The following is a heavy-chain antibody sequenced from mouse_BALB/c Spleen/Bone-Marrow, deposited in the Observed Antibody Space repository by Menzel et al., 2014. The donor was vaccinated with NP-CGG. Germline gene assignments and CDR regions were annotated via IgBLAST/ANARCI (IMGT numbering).Heavy chain of an antibody. V-gene: IGHV7-1*02. CDR1: GFTFSDFY. D-gene: IGHD2-10*02. CDR2: SRNKAKYYTT. CDR3: ARDVGYGNYFVY. J-gene: IGHJ3*01. Sequence: EVQGVESGGGLVQPGDSLRLSCATSGFTFSDFYMEWVRQPPGKRLEWIAASRNKAKYYTTEYSASVKGRFIVSRDTSQSVLYLQMNALRAEDAAIYYCARDVGYGNYFVYWGQGALVTVS.